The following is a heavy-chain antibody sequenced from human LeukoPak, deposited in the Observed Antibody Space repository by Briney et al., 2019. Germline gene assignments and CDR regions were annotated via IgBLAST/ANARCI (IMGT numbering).Heavy chain of an antibody. Sequence: SVKVSCKASGFTFTSSTIQWVRQARGQRLEWIGWIVVGSGSTNYAQKFQERVIITRDMSTTTVYMELSSLRSEDTAVYYCAGTPWFGELTIDYWGQGTPVTVSS. CDR1: GFTFTSST. V-gene: IGHV1-58*02. D-gene: IGHD3-10*01. CDR2: IVVGSGST. J-gene: IGHJ4*02. CDR3: AGTPWFGELTIDY.